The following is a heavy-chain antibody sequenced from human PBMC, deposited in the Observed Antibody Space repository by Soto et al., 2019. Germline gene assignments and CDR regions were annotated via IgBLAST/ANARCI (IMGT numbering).Heavy chain of an antibody. Sequence: QVQLVQSGAEVKKPGSSVRVSCKASGTIFSSYTISWVLQAPGQGLEWMGRIIPILGETNSAQKFQGRVTLTADKSTNTAYMQLNSLRLEDTAVYYFARGLGGRMDDWGQGTTVTVS. CDR3: ARGLGGRMDD. CDR1: GTIFSSYT. J-gene: IGHJ6*02. CDR2: IIPILGET. V-gene: IGHV1-69*08. D-gene: IGHD3-16*01.